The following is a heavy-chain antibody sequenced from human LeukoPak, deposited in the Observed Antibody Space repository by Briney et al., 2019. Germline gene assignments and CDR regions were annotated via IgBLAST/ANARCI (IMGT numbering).Heavy chain of an antibody. CDR3: ARHGKPRWYSFDY. J-gene: IGHJ4*02. D-gene: IGHD2-15*01. CDR2: IYYSGST. Sequence: SETLSLTCTVSDGSISSSSYYWGWIRQPPGKGLEWIGSIYYSGSTYYNPSLKSRVTISVDTSKNQFSLKLSSVTAADTAVYYCARHGKPRWYSFDYWGQGTLVTVSS. CDR1: DGSISSSSYY. V-gene: IGHV4-39*01.